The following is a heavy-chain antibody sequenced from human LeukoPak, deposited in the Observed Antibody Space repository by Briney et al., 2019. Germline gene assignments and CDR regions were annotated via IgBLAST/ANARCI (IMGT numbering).Heavy chain of an antibody. V-gene: IGHV3-74*01. CDR2: INPDGSST. CDR1: GFTFSNYW. CDR3: VRGTNDWTGIDY. D-gene: IGHD2-8*01. J-gene: IGHJ4*02. Sequence: GRSLRLSCAASGFTFSNYWMHWVRHAPGKGLVWVSRINPDGSSTDYADSVKGRFTIPRDNARNTLYLQMNSLRVEDTAIYYCVRGTNDWTGIDYWGQGTLVTVSS.